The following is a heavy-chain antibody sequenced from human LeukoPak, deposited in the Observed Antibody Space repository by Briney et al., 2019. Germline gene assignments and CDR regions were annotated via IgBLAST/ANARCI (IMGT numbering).Heavy chain of an antibody. D-gene: IGHD4-17*01. V-gene: IGHV1-69*01. J-gene: IGHJ4*02. Sequence: EASVKVSCKASGGTFSSYAISWVRQAPGQGLEWMGGIIPIFGTANYAQKFQGRVTITADESTSTAYMELSSLRSEDTAVYYCARGDDDDYGDYGGKIAHYWGQGTLVTVSS. CDR2: IIPIFGTA. CDR1: GGTFSSYA. CDR3: ARGDDDDYGDYGGKIAHY.